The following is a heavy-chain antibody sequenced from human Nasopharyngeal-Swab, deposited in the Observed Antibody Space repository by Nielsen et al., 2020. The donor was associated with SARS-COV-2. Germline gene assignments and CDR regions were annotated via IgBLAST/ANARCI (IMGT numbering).Heavy chain of an antibody. CDR3: ASSGSYVGADY. D-gene: IGHD1-26*01. Sequence: SETLSLTCTVSGGSISSSNCSWIRQPPGKGLEWIGFIYYSGSTNYNPSLKSRVSILVETSKNQLSLKLSSVTAADTAVYYCASSGSYVGADYWGQGTLVTGSS. CDR1: GGSISSSN. J-gene: IGHJ4*02. V-gene: IGHV4-59*08. CDR2: IYYSGST.